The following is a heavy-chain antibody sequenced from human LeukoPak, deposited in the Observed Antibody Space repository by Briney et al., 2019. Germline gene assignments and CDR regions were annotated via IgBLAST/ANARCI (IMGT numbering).Heavy chain of an antibody. CDR1: GFTFSSYV. CDR2: ISYDGSNK. V-gene: IGHV3-30-3*01. Sequence: GGSLRLSCAASGFTFSSYVMHWVRQAPGKGLEWVAVISYDGSNKYYADSVKGRFTISRDNSKNTLYLQMNSLRAEDTAVYYCAREGGYYYDSSGIDYWGQGTLVTVSS. D-gene: IGHD3-22*01. J-gene: IGHJ4*02. CDR3: AREGGYYYDSSGIDY.